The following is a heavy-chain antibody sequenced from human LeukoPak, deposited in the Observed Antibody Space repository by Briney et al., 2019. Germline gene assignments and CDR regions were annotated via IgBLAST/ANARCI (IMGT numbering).Heavy chain of an antibody. Sequence: SETLSLTCAVYGGSFSGYYWSWIRQPPGKGLEWIGEINHSGSTNYNPSLKSRVTISVDTSKNRFSLKLSSVTAADTAVYYCARGGYSYGYTTSIGYWGQGTLVTVSS. J-gene: IGHJ4*02. V-gene: IGHV4-34*01. CDR2: INHSGST. CDR1: GGSFSGYY. D-gene: IGHD5-18*01. CDR3: ARGGYSYGYTTSIGY.